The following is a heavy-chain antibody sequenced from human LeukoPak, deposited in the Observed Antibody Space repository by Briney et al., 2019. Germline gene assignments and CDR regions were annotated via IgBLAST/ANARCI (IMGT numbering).Heavy chain of an antibody. V-gene: IGHV4-4*07. CDR3: ARVRRTMIVVAPTYYFDY. D-gene: IGHD3-22*01. J-gene: IGHJ4*02. CDR1: GGSISSYY. Sequence: SETLSLTCTVSGGSISSYYWSWIRQPAGKGLEWIGRIYTSGSTNYNPSLKSRVTMSVDTSKNQFSLKLSSVTAADTAVYYCARVRRTMIVVAPTYYFDYWGQGTLVTVSP. CDR2: IYTSGST.